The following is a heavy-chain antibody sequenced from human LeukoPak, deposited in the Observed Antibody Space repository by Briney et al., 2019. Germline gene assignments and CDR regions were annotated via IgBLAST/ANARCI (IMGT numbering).Heavy chain of an antibody. CDR1: GGSISSSSYY. CDR2: INHSGST. J-gene: IGHJ4*02. V-gene: IGHV4-39*07. CDR3: ARRPAVAAYFDY. Sequence: SETLSLTCTVSGGSISSSSYYWSWIRQPPGKGLEWIGEINHSGSTNYNPSLKSRVTISVDTSKNQFSLKLSSVTAADTAVYYCARRPAVAAYFDYWGQGTLVTVSS. D-gene: IGHD2-15*01.